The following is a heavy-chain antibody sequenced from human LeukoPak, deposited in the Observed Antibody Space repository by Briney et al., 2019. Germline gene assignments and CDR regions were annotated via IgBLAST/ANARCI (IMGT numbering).Heavy chain of an antibody. D-gene: IGHD3-10*01. CDR2: INHSGST. J-gene: IGHJ6*03. CDR3: ATYYGSGSDSYYYYMDV. Sequence: PSETLSLTCAVYGGSFSGYYWSWIRQPPGKGLGWIGEINHSGSTDYNPSLKSRVAISVDTSKNQFSLKLSSVTAADTAVYYCATYYGSGSDSYYYYMDVWGRGTTVTVSS. CDR1: GGSFSGYY. V-gene: IGHV4-34*01.